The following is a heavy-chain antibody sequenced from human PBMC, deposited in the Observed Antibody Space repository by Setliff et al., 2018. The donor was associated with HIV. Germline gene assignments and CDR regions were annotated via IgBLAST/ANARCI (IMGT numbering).Heavy chain of an antibody. J-gene: IGHJ6*03. CDR2: IIPILGTA. V-gene: IGHV1-69*13. CDR3: ARYGSGSFPYYYFMDV. Sequence: SVKVSCKASGGTFSSYAISWVRQAPGQGLEWMGGIIPILGTANYAQKFQGRVTITADESTSTAYMELSSLRSEDTAVYYCARYGSGSFPYYYFMDVWGKGTTVTVSS. D-gene: IGHD3-10*01. CDR1: GGTFSSYA.